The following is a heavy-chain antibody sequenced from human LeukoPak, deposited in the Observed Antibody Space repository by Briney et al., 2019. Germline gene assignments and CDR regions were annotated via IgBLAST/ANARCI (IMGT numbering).Heavy chain of an antibody. D-gene: IGHD6-6*01. V-gene: IGHV4-39*07. Sequence: SETLSLTCTVSGGSISSSSYYWGWIRQPPGKGLEWTGSIDHSGSTYYNPSLKSRITISVDTSKNQFSLKLSSVTAADTAVYYCARVRSSIAARRGVDYWGQGTLVTVSS. J-gene: IGHJ4*02. CDR1: GGSISSSSYY. CDR3: ARVRSSIAARRGVDY. CDR2: IDHSGST.